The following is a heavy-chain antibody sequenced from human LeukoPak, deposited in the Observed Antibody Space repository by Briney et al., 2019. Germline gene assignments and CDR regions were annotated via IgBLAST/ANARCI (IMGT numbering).Heavy chain of an antibody. D-gene: IGHD3-3*01. CDR2: IYHSGST. CDR1: GYSISSGYY. Sequence: SETLSLTCTVSGYSISSGYYWGWIRQPPGKGLEWIGSIYHSGSTYYNPSLKSRVTISVDTSKNQFSLKLSSVTAADTAVYYCAREASHQGYYDFWSGYYNDYWGQGTLVTVPS. J-gene: IGHJ4*02. V-gene: IGHV4-38-2*02. CDR3: AREASHQGYYDFWSGYYNDY.